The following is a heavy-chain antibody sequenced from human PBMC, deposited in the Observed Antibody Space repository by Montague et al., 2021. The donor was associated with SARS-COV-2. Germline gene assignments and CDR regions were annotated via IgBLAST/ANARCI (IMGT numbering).Heavy chain of an antibody. D-gene: IGHD3-22*01. CDR2: IKQSGST. J-gene: IGHJ4*02. CDR3: ARGHLSVSMIVVVFTSASYYFDY. CDR1: GGSFGDDH. V-gene: IGHV4-34*01. Sequence: SETLSLTCAVYGGSFGDDHWSWIRQPPGKGLEWIGDIKQSGSTNYNPSLKSRGTISVDTSKNQFSLELTSETAADTAVYFCARGHLSVSMIVVVFTSASYYFDYWGQGAQVTVSS.